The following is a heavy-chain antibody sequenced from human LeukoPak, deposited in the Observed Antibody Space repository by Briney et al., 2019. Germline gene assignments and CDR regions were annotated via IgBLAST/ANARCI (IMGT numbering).Heavy chain of an antibody. CDR1: GGSISSSNW. CDR3: ARGGPNWGRYFDY. Sequence: PSETLSLTCAVSGGSISSSNWWSWVRQPPGKGLEWIGEIYHSGSTNYNPSLKSRVTISVDKSKNQFSLKLSSVTAADTAVYYCARGGPNWGRYFDYWGQGTLVTVSS. D-gene: IGHD7-27*01. V-gene: IGHV4-4*02. J-gene: IGHJ4*02. CDR2: IYHSGST.